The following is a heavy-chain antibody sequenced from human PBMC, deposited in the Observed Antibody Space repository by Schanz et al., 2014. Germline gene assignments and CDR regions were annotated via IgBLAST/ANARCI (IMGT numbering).Heavy chain of an antibody. D-gene: IGHD2-2*01. V-gene: IGHV4-59*01. J-gene: IGHJ6*03. CDR1: GGSISSYY. CDR3: ARQGIGYQHGRYYYYMDV. Sequence: QVHLQESGPGLVKPSETLSLTCTVSGGSISSYYWSWIRQPPGKGLEWIGYIYYSGDTNYNPSLKSRVTISVDTSKNQFSLNLISVTAADTAVYYCARQGIGYQHGRYYYYMDVWGRGTTVTVSS. CDR2: IYYSGDT.